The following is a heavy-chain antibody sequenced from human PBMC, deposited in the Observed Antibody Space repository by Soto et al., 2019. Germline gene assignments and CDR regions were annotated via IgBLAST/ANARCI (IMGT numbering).Heavy chain of an antibody. Sequence: QLQLQESGSGLVNRSQTLSLTCAVSGDSISSGGYAWTWIRQSPGKGLEWIGYIYLTGVTYYNPSLKRRVTISVDRSKNQFSLMLSSVTAADTAVYYCASGHYGGHGMDVWGQGTTVIVSS. J-gene: IGHJ6*02. CDR2: IYLTGVT. CDR1: GDSISSGGYA. CDR3: ASGHYGGHGMDV. V-gene: IGHV4-30-2*06. D-gene: IGHD4-17*01.